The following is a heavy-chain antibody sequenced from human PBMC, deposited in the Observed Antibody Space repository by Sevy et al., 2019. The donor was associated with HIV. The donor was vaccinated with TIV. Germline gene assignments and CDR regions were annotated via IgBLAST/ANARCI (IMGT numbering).Heavy chain of an antibody. V-gene: IGHV1-3*01. J-gene: IGHJ6*02. CDR3: ARVTLTSYCGGDCHTMDV. CDR1: GYTFTSYA. Sequence: ASVKVSCKASGYTFTSYAMHWVRQAPGQRLEWMGWINAGNGNTKYSQKFQGRVTITRDTSASTAYMELSSLRSEDTAVYYCARVTLTSYCGGDCHTMDVWGQRTTVTVSS. CDR2: INAGNGNT. D-gene: IGHD2-21*01.